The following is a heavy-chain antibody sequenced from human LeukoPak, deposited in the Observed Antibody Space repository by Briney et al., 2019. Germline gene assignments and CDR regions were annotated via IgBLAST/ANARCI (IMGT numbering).Heavy chain of an antibody. V-gene: IGHV4-4*07. D-gene: IGHD3-10*01. Sequence: PSETLSLTCTVSGGSISSYYWSWIRQPAGKGLEWIGRIYTSGSTNYNPSLKSRVTMSVDTSKNQFSLKLSSVTAADTAVYYCARALEYYYGSDSSFDYWGQGTLVTVSS. CDR3: ARALEYYYGSDSSFDY. CDR1: GGSISSYY. CDR2: IYTSGST. J-gene: IGHJ4*02.